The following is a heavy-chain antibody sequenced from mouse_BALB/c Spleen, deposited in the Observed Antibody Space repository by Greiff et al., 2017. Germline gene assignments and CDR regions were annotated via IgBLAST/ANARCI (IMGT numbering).Heavy chain of an antibody. Sequence: DVHLVESGGGLVKPGGSLKLSCAASGFTFSSYAMSWVRQSPEKRLEWVAEISSGGSYTYYPDTVTGRFTISRDNAKNTLYLEMSSLRSEDTAMYYCAKRTATRYFDVWGAGTTVTVSS. D-gene: IGHD1-2*01. CDR1: GFTFSSYA. CDR3: AKRTATRYFDV. J-gene: IGHJ1*01. V-gene: IGHV5-9-4*01. CDR2: ISSGGSYT.